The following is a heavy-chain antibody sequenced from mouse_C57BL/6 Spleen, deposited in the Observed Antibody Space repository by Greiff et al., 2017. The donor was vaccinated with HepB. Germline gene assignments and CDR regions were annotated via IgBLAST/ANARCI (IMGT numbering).Heavy chain of an antibody. J-gene: IGHJ3*01. D-gene: IGHD1-1*01. CDR3: VRPYYDGSWFAY. V-gene: IGHV10-1*01. CDR1: GFSFNTYA. CDR2: IRSKSNNYAT. Sequence: EVNVVESGGGLVQPKGSLKLSCAASGFSFNTYAMNWVRQAPGKGLEWVARIRSKSNNYATYYADSVKDRFTISRDDSESMLYLQMNNLKTEDTAMYYCVRPYYDGSWFAYWGQGTLVTVSA.